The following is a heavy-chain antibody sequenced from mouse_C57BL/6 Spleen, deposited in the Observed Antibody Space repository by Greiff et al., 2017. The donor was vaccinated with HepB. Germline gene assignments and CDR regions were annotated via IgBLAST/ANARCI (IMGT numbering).Heavy chain of an antibody. V-gene: IGHV1-64*01. CDR2: IHPNSGST. CDR3: ASLLLQRDFDY. J-gene: IGHJ2*01. Sequence: QVQLQQSGAELVKPGASVKLSCKASGYTFTSYWMHWVKQRPGQGLEWIGMIHPNSGSTNYNEKFKSKATLTVDKSSSTAYMQLSSLTSEDSAVYYCASLLLQRDFDYWGQGTTLTVSS. D-gene: IGHD1-1*01. CDR1: GYTFTSYW.